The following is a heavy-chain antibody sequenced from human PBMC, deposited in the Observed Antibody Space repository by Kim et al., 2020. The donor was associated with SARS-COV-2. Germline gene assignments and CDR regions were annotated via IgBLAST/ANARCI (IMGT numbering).Heavy chain of an antibody. V-gene: IGHV1-3*01. D-gene: IGHD6-19*01. Sequence: ASVKVSCKASGYTFTSYAMHWVRQAPGQRLEWMGWINAGNGNTKYSQKFQGRVTITRDTSASTAYMELSSLRSEDTAVYYCARDKAGYSSGWTYFDYWGQGTLVTVSS. CDR3: ARDKAGYSSGWTYFDY. CDR2: INAGNGNT. CDR1: GYTFTSYA. J-gene: IGHJ4*02.